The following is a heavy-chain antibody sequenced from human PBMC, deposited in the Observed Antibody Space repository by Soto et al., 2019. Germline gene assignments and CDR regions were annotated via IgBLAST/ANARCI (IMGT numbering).Heavy chain of an antibody. V-gene: IGHV4-31*03. Sequence: SETLSLTCTVSGGSISSGGYYWSWIRQHPGKGLEWIGYMYYSGSIYYNPSLKSRVMISADTSKNQFSLRVSPVTAADTAVYYCARAPETPPIVRVVVQYFFDSWGQGTLVTVSS. J-gene: IGHJ4*02. CDR2: MYYSGSI. CDR3: ARAPETPPIVRVVVQYFFDS. CDR1: GGSISSGGYY. D-gene: IGHD3-16*02.